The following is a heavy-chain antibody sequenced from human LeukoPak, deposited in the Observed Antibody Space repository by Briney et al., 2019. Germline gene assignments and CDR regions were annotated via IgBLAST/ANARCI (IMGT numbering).Heavy chain of an antibody. CDR3: ARGAMVRGVITYYYYYYMDV. D-gene: IGHD3-10*01. J-gene: IGHJ6*03. V-gene: IGHV3-11*01. CDR1: GFTFSDYY. Sequence: PGGSLRLSCAASGFTFSDYYMSWIRQAPGKGLEWVSYISSSGSTIYYADSVKGRFTISRDNAKNSLYLQMNSLRAEDTAVYYCARGAMVRGVITYYYYYYMDVWGKGTTVTISS. CDR2: ISSSGSTI.